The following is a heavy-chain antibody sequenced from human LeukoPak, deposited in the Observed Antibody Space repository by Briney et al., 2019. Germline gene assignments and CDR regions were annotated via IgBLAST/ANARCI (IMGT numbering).Heavy chain of an antibody. Sequence: SETLSLTCTVSGGSISSGGYYWSWIRQHPGTGLEWIGYIYYSGSTYYNPSLKSRVTISVDTSKNQFSLKLSSVTAVDTAVYYCARVGGGDRVPAASYYFDYWGQGTLVTVSS. J-gene: IGHJ4*02. CDR3: ARVGGGDRVPAASYYFDY. D-gene: IGHD2-2*01. V-gene: IGHV4-31*03. CDR2: IYYSGST. CDR1: GGSISSGGYY.